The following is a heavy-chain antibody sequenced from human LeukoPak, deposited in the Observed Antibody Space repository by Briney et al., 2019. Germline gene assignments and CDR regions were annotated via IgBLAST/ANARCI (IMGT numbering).Heavy chain of an antibody. Sequence: GSLRLSCVASGFTFRSYWMHWVRQAPGKGLVWVSRINSDGCSTNYADSVKGRFTISRDNAKNTLYLQMNSLRAEDTAVYYCAREYPASFDYWGQGTLVTVSS. J-gene: IGHJ4*02. V-gene: IGHV3-74*01. CDR2: INSDGCST. CDR1: GFTFRSYW. CDR3: AREYPASFDY.